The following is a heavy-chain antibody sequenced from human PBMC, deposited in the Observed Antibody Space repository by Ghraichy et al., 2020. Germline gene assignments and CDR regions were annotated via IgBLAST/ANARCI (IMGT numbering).Heavy chain of an antibody. D-gene: IGHD3-9*01. CDR1: GGSFSGYY. V-gene: IGHV4-34*01. J-gene: IGHJ4*02. Sequence: SETLSLTCAVYGGSFSGYYWSWIRQPPGKGLEWIGEINHSGSTNYNPSLKSRVTISVDTSKNQFSLKLSSVTAADTAVYYWARGLRYFWYWGQGTLVTVSS. CDR2: INHSGST. CDR3: ARGLRYFWY.